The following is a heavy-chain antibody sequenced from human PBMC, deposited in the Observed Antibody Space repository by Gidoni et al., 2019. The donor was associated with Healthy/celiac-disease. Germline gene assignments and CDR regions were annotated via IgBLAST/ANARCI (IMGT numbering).Heavy chain of an antibody. V-gene: IGHV3-20*04. Sequence: EVQLVESGGGVVRPGGSLRLSCAASGFTFDDYGMSWVRQAPGKGLEWVSGINWNGGSTGYADSVKGRFTISRDNAKNSLYLQMNSLRAEDTALYYCARAVEWIQLWSKYYFDYWGQGTLVTVSS. J-gene: IGHJ4*02. CDR3: ARAVEWIQLWSKYYFDY. D-gene: IGHD5-18*01. CDR2: INWNGGST. CDR1: GFTFDDYG.